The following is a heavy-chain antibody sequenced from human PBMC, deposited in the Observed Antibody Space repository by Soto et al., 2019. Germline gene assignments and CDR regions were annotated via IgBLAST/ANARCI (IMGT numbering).Heavy chain of an antibody. D-gene: IGHD2-2*01. CDR3: ARSLGGVLVPAN. Sequence: PSETLSLTCTVSGGSISSSSYYWGWIRQPPGKGLEWIGSIYYSGSTYYNPSLKSRVTISVDTSKNQFSLKLSSVTAVDTAVYYCARSLGGVLVPANWGQGTLVTVSS. J-gene: IGHJ4*02. CDR2: IYYSGST. V-gene: IGHV4-39*07. CDR1: GGSISSSSYY.